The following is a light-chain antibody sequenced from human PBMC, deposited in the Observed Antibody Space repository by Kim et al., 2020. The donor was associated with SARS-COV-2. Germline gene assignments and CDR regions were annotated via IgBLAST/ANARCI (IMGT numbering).Light chain of an antibody. J-gene: IGKJ1*01. CDR2: DAS. V-gene: IGKV3-11*01. CDR1: QSSSSY. Sequence: SPGDRATLSCRASQSSSSYLAWYQQKPGQAPRLLNYDASNRATGIPARFSGSGSGTDFTLTISSLEPEDFAVYYCQQRSTWPPWTFGQGTKVDIK. CDR3: QQRSTWPPWT.